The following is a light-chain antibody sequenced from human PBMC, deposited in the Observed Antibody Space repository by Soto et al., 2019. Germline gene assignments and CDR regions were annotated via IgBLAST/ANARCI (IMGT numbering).Light chain of an antibody. CDR1: QRISNW. V-gene: IGKV1-5*01. Sequence: DIQMTQSPSTLSASVGDRVTITCRASQRISNWLACYQHKPGKAPKLLIYDVSSLESGVPSRFSGSGSGTEFTLTISSLQPDDSATYYCQQYNTFWTFGQGTKVDI. CDR2: DVS. J-gene: IGKJ1*01. CDR3: QQYNTFWT.